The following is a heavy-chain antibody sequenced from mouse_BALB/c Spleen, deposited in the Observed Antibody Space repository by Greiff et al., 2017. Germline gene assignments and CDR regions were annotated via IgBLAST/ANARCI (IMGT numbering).Heavy chain of an antibody. J-gene: IGHJ1*01. Sequence: EVQGVESGAELVKPGASVKLSCTASGFNIKDTYMHWVKQRPEQGLEWIGRIDPANGNTKYDPKFQGKATITADTSSNTAYLQLSSLTSEDTAVDYCARDGYYDWYFEVWGAGTTVTVSS. CDR3: ARDGYYDWYFEV. CDR2: IDPANGNT. V-gene: IGHV14-3*02. CDR1: GFNIKDTY. D-gene: IGHD2-3*01.